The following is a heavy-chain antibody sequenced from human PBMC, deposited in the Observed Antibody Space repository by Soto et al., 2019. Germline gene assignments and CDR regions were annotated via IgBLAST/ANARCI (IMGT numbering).Heavy chain of an antibody. CDR2: IYYSGST. CDR1: GGSISSYY. V-gene: IGHV4-59*01. Sequence: QVQLQESGPGLVKPSETLSLTCTVSGGSISSYYWSWIRQPPGKGLEWIGYIYYSGSTNYNPSLKSRVTISVDTSKNQISLKRSSVTAADTAAYYCASVGFDLWGRGTLVTVSS. CDR3: ASVGFDL. J-gene: IGHJ2*01. D-gene: IGHD2-15*01.